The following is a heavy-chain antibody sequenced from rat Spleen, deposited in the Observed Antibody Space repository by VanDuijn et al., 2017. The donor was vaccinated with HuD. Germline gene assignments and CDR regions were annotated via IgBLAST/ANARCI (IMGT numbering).Heavy chain of an antibody. CDR3: TTGYNYFDY. CDR2: ISTGGGNT. Sequence: EVQVVESGGGLVQPGRSMKLSCVASGFSFSNYYMAWVRQAPTKGLEWVASISTGGGNTYYRDSVKGRFTISRDNAKSSLYLQMDSLRSEDTATYYCTTGYNYFDYWGQGVMVTVSS. D-gene: IGHD1-5*01. J-gene: IGHJ2*01. V-gene: IGHV5-25*01. CDR1: GFSFSNYY.